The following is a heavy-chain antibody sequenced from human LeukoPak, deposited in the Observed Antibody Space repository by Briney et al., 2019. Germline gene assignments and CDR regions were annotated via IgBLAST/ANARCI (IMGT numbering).Heavy chain of an antibody. D-gene: IGHD4-17*01. CDR1: GITFSNYA. J-gene: IGHJ6*02. CDR3: ARGGRTTWHGMDV. CDR2: ISGSGRDT. V-gene: IGHV3-23*01. Sequence: GSLRLSCAASGITFSNYAMSWVRQAPGKGLEWVSGISGSGRDTYYADSVKGRFTISRDNSKNTLYLQMNSLRAEDTAVYYCARGGRTTWHGMDVWGQGTTVTVSS.